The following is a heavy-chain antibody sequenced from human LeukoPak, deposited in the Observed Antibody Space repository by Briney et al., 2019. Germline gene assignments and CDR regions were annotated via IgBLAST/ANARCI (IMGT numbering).Heavy chain of an antibody. V-gene: IGHV3-64*01. Sequence: GGSLRLSCAASGFTFSSYAMHWVRQAPGKGLEYVSAISSNGGSTYYANSVKGRFTISRDNSKNTLYLQMGSLRAEDMAVYYCARDPSTYYDILTGYYPPDYWGQGTLVTVSS. D-gene: IGHD3-9*01. CDR3: ARDPSTYYDILTGYYPPDY. J-gene: IGHJ4*02. CDR2: ISSNGGST. CDR1: GFTFSSYA.